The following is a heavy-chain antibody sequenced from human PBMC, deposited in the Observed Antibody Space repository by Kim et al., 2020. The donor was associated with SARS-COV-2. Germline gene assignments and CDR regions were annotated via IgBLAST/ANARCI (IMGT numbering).Heavy chain of an antibody. D-gene: IGHD3-10*01. V-gene: IGHV3-43*02. CDR2: ISGDGGST. Sequence: GGSLRLSCVASGFTFDDYAMHWVRQAPGKGLEWVSLISGDGGSTYYADSVKGRFTISRDNSKNSLYLQMHSLRTEDTALYYCAKEATREWELLAIGWFDPWGQGTLVTVSS. CDR3: AKEATREWELLAIGWFDP. J-gene: IGHJ5*02. CDR1: GFTFDDYA.